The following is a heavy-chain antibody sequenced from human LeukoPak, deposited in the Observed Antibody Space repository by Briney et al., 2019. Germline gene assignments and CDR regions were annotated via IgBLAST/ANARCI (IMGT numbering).Heavy chain of an antibody. V-gene: IGHV3-23*01. J-gene: IGHJ4*02. Sequence: GGSLRLSCAASGHPFSTYAMSWVPQAPGKGLELVSAFSCSGGSKYYADFAKRRFTISRENSKNTLYMKKNRLGAEDTAVYYCARDQHFWSGYCTRWVGYYFDYWGQGTLVTVSS. CDR2: FSCSGGSK. CDR1: GHPFSTYA. D-gene: IGHD3-3*02. CDR3: ARDQHFWSGYCTRWVGYYFDY.